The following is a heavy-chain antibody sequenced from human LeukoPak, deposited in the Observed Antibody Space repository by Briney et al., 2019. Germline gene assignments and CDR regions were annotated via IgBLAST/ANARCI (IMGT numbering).Heavy chain of an antibody. V-gene: IGHV3-30*18. Sequence: PGGSLRLSCAASGFTFSSYGMHWVRQAPGKGLEWVAVISYDGSNKYYADSVKGRFTISRDNSKNTLHLQMNSLRAEDTAVYYCAKSEVVVVAATGFDYWGQGTLVTVSS. D-gene: IGHD2-15*01. CDR1: GFTFSSYG. CDR2: ISYDGSNK. J-gene: IGHJ4*02. CDR3: AKSEVVVVAATGFDY.